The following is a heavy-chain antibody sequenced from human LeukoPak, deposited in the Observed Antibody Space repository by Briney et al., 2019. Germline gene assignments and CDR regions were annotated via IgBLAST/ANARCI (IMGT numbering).Heavy chain of an antibody. CDR1: GGSISSYY. J-gene: IGHJ5*02. Sequence: SETLSLTCTVSGGSISSYYWSWIRQPPGKGLEWIGYIYYSGSTNYNPSLKSRVTISVDTSKNQFSLELSSVTAADTAVYYCAGGWFGEFESWFDPWGQGTLVTVSS. D-gene: IGHD3-10*01. CDR3: AGGWFGEFESWFDP. CDR2: IYYSGST. V-gene: IGHV4-59*01.